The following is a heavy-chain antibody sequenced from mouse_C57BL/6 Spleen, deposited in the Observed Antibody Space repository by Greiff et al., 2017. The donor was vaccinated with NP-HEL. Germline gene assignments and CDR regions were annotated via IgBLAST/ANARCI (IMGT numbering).Heavy chain of an antibody. D-gene: IGHD4-1*01. J-gene: IGHJ2*01. Sequence: QVQLKESGAELVRPGASVTLSCKASGYTFTDYEMHWVKQTPVHGLEWIGAIDPETGGTAYNQKFKGKAILTADKSSSTAYMELRSLTSEDSAVYYCTRGELGRRVGDFDYWGQGTTLTVSS. CDR1: GYTFTDYE. CDR2: IDPETGGT. CDR3: TRGELGRRVGDFDY. V-gene: IGHV1-15*01.